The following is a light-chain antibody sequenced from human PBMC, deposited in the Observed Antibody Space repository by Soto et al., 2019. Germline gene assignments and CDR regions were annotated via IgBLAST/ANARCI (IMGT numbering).Light chain of an antibody. J-gene: IGKJ3*01. Sequence: DIQLTHSPASVSAAVGDRINSSCRARQPLKTWLAWYQQKPGKGPKLLIYTASTLETGVPSRFSGSGSGTDFTLTISSLQPEDAAIDSCQQADSFPFTFGHGAKV. CDR3: QQADSFPFT. V-gene: IGKV1-12*02. CDR2: TAS. CDR1: QPLKTW.